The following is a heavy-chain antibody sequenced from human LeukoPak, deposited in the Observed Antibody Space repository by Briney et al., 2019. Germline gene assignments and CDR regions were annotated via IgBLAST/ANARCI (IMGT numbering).Heavy chain of an antibody. CDR1: GYTFTSYD. CDR3: ARYYDSSGYFSGNFDY. CDR2: MNPNSGNT. V-gene: IGHV1-8*01. D-gene: IGHD3-22*01. J-gene: IGHJ4*02. Sequence: ASVKVSCKASGYTFTSYDINWVRQATGQGLEWMGWMNPNSGNTGYAQKFQGRVTMTRNTSISTAYMELSSLRSEDTAVYYCARYYDSSGYFSGNFDYWGQGTLVTVSS.